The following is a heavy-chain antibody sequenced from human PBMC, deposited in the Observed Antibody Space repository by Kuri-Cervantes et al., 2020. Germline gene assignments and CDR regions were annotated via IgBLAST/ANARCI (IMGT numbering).Heavy chain of an antibody. Sequence: GGSLRLSCAASGFTFRSCGMHWVRQAPGKGLEWVAVISYDGSNKYYADSVKGRFTISRDNSKNTLYLQMNSLRAEDTAVYYCAKDGDFWSGYSTFYYYYGMDVWGQGTTVTVSS. CDR3: AKDGDFWSGYSTFYYYYGMDV. CDR2: ISYDGSNK. CDR1: GFTFRSCG. V-gene: IGHV3-30*18. J-gene: IGHJ6*02. D-gene: IGHD3-3*01.